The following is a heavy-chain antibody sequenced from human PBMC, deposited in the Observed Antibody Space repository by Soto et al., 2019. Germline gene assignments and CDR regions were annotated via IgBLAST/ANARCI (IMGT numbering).Heavy chain of an antibody. D-gene: IGHD3-9*01. CDR1: GFTFSSYS. J-gene: IGHJ4*02. CDR3: ARTDDILTGYYVWWGDY. Sequence: EVQLVESGGGLVKPGGSLRLSCAASGFTFSSYSMNWVRQAPGKGLEWVSSISSSSSYIYYADSVKGRFTISRDNAKNSLYLQMNSLRAEDTAVYYCARTDDILTGYYVWWGDYWGQGTLVTVSS. CDR2: ISSSSSYI. V-gene: IGHV3-21*01.